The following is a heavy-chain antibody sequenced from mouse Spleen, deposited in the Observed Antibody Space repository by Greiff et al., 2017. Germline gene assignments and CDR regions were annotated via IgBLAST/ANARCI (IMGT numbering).Heavy chain of an antibody. CDR2: ISYDGSN. J-gene: IGHJ4*01. CDR3: AREDDRYYYAMDY. Sequence: EVQLQESGPGLVKPSQSLSLTCSVTGYSITSGYYWNWIRQFPGNKLEWMGYISYDGSNNYNPSLKNRISITRDTSKNQFFLKLNSVTTEDTATYYCAREDDRYYYAMDYWGQGTSVTVSS. V-gene: IGHV3-6*01. CDR1: GYSITSGYY. D-gene: IGHD2-3*01.